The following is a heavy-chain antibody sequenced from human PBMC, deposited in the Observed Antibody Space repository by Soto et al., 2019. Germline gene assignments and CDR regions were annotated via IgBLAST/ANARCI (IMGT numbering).Heavy chain of an antibody. CDR2: IVVGSGNT. CDR3: AAGYSYGPRGTPGAFDI. J-gene: IGHJ3*02. D-gene: IGHD5-18*01. Sequence: SVKVSCKASGFTFTSSAMQWVRQARGQRLEWIGWIVVGSGNTNYAQKFQERVTITRDMSTSTAYMELSSLRSEDTAVYYCAAGYSYGPRGTPGAFDIWGQGTMVTVSS. V-gene: IGHV1-58*02. CDR1: GFTFTSSA.